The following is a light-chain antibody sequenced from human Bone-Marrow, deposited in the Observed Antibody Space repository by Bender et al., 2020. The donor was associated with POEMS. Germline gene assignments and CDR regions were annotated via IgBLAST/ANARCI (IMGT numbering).Light chain of an antibody. CDR3: SSYTSITTFEV. CDR1: TSDIGGYDF. J-gene: IGLJ2*01. CDR2: NVS. Sequence: QSALTQPASVSASPGQSVTISCTGTTSDIGGYDFVSWYQQHPGRAPKLIISNVSNRPSGVSNRFSGSKSGNTASLTISGLQAEDEAAYYCSSYTSITTFEVFGGGTKVTVL. V-gene: IGLV2-14*03.